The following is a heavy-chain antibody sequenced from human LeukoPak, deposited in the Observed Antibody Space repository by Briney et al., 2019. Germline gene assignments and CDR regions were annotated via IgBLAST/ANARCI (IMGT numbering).Heavy chain of an antibody. Sequence: ASVKVSCKASGYTFTSYYMHWVRQAPGQGLEWMGIINPSGGSTSYAQKFQGRVTMTRDMSTSTVYMELSSLRSEDTAVYYCARGGLIVGATRWCDYWGQGTLVTVSS. D-gene: IGHD1-26*01. V-gene: IGHV1-46*01. CDR1: GYTFTSYY. CDR3: ARGGLIVGATRWCDY. J-gene: IGHJ4*02. CDR2: INPSGGST.